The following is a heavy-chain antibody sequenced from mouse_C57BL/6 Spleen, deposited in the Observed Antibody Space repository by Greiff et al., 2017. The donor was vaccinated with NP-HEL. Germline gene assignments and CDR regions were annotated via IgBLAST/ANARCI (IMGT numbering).Heavy chain of an antibody. J-gene: IGHJ3*01. CDR2: IYPRSGNT. Sequence: QVQLQQSGAELARPGASVKLSCKASGYTFTSYGISWVKQRTGQGLEWIGEIYPRSGNTYYNEKFKGKATLTADKSSSTAYMELRSLTSEDSAVYFCARSGVDYYGSSFFAYWGQGTLVTVSA. D-gene: IGHD1-1*01. V-gene: IGHV1-81*01. CDR3: ARSGVDYYGSSFFAY. CDR1: GYTFTSYG.